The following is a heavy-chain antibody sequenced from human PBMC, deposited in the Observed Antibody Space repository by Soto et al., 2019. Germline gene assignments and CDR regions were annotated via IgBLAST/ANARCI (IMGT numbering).Heavy chain of an antibody. CDR3: ARRERYYGSPGWFDP. CDR1: GASINNFAYY. J-gene: IGHJ5*01. Sequence: SETLSLTCSVSGASINNFAYYWGWIRQPPGKGLEWIGTVYYSENTYYNPSLKSRVAISVDTAKNQFSLNLRSVTAADTAIYFCARRERYYGSPGWFDPWGQGTLVTVS. V-gene: IGHV4-39*01. CDR2: VYYSENT. D-gene: IGHD3-10*01.